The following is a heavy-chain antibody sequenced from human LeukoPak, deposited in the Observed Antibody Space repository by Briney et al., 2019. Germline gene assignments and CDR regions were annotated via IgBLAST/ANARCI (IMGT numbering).Heavy chain of an antibody. CDR1: GYSISSSSYY. J-gene: IGHJ6*03. CDR2: IYYSGST. CDR3: ARPISGYYYYMDV. D-gene: IGHD2-21*01. Sequence: SETLSLTCAVSGYSISSSSYYWGWLRQPPGKGLEWIGSIYYSGSTYYNPSLKSRVTISVDTSKNQFSLKLSSVTAADTAVYYCARPISGYYYYMDVWGKGTTVTVSS. V-gene: IGHV4-39*01.